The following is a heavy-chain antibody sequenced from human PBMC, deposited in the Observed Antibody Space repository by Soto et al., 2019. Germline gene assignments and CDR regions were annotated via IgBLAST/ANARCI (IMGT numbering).Heavy chain of an antibody. CDR3: AAPTGSPPSYCGGDCFSYAFDI. Sequence: GESLKISCKGSGYSFTSYWIGWVRQMPGKGLEWMGIIYPGDSDTRYSPSFQGQVTISADKSISTAYLQWSSLKASDTAMYYCAAPTGSPPSYCGGDCFSYAFDIWGQGTMVTVSS. CDR2: IYPGDSDT. V-gene: IGHV5-51*01. J-gene: IGHJ3*02. CDR1: GYSFTSYW. D-gene: IGHD2-21*02.